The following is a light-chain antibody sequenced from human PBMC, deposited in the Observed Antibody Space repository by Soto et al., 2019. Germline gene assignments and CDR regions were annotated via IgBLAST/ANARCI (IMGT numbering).Light chain of an antibody. CDR1: SSDIGGYKY. Sequence: QSVVTQPASVSGSLGQSSPISFTGTSSDIGGYKYVSWYQQHPGKAPKLIIFEVSNRPSGVSDRLSGSNSGNTASLTISGLQAEDESDYYCTSYSRYRVLVFGGGTKVTVL. CDR3: TSYSRYRVLV. J-gene: IGLJ3*02. V-gene: IGLV2-14*01. CDR2: EVS.